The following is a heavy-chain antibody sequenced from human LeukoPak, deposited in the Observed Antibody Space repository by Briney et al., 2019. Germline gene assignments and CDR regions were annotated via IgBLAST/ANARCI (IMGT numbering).Heavy chain of an antibody. CDR3: ARFYGDYEDAFDI. D-gene: IGHD4-17*01. Sequence: GGSLRLSCRASGFTFNSRAMSWVRQAPGKGLEWVSVIYSGGSTYYADSVKGRFTISRDNSKNTLYLQMNSLRAEDTAVYYCARFYGDYEDAFDIWGQGTMVTVSS. CDR2: IYSGGST. J-gene: IGHJ3*02. CDR1: GFTFNSRA. V-gene: IGHV3-53*01.